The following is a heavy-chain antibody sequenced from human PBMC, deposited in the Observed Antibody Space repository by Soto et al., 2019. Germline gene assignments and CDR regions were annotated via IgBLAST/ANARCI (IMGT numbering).Heavy chain of an antibody. D-gene: IGHD1-26*01. Sequence: SLRLSCAAPGFTFDDYAMHWVRQAPGKGLEWVSGISWNSGSIGYADSVKGRFTISRGNAKKYLYLQMNSLRAEDTALYYCAKAPYYAGKNFDYWGQEPWSPSPQ. J-gene: IGHJ4*01. CDR2: ISWNSGSI. CDR3: AKAPYYAGKNFDY. CDR1: GFTFDDYA. V-gene: IGHV3-9*01.